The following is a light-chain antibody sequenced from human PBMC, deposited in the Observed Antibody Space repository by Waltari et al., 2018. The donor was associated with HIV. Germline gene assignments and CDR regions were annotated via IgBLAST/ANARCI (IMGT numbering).Light chain of an antibody. Sequence: EIVLTQSPGTLSLSPGERAAFSCRASQSVTSNYLAWYQQKPGRAPRLLISGASNRASDIPDRFSGSGAGTDFTLTISRLEPEDFAVYYCQQYGTSQWTFGRGTKVEI. CDR3: QQYGTSQWT. CDR2: GAS. CDR1: QSVTSNY. J-gene: IGKJ1*01. V-gene: IGKV3-20*01.